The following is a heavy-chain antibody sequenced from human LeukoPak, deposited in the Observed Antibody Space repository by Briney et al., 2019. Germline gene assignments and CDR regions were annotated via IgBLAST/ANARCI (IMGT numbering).Heavy chain of an antibody. CDR3: ARFSAWLSSFNWFDP. Sequence: EASVKVSCKASGYTFTGYYMHWVRQAPGQGLEWMGWINPNSGGTNYAQKFQGRVTMTRDTSISTAYMELSRLRSDDTAVYYCARFSAWLSSFNWFDPWGQGTLVTVSS. CDR2: INPNSGGT. CDR1: GYTFTGYY. V-gene: IGHV1-2*02. D-gene: IGHD3-3*01. J-gene: IGHJ5*02.